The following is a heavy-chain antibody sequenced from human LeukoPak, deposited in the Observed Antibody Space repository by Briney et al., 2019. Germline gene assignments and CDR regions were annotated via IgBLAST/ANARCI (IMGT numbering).Heavy chain of an antibody. Sequence: ASETLSLTCTVSGGSTSSYYWSWIRQPPGKGLEWIGYTYTSGSTNYNPSLRGRVTISLDTSKNQFSLKLTSVTAADTAVYHCARLRYHYGSGSSYYFDYWGQGTLVTVSS. CDR3: ARLRYHYGSGSSYYFDY. J-gene: IGHJ4*02. CDR1: GGSTSSYY. D-gene: IGHD3-10*01. CDR2: TYTSGST. V-gene: IGHV4-4*09.